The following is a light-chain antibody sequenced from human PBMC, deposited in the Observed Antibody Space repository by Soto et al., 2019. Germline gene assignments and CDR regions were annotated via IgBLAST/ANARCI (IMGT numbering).Light chain of an antibody. V-gene: IGKV3-15*01. CDR3: QQYNNWPPIT. J-gene: IGKJ3*01. CDR1: QSVSGN. CDR2: AAS. Sequence: EIVMTQSPATLSVSPGERASLSCSASQSVSGNLDWYQQKPGQAPRLLIYAASTRATGIPARFSGSGSGTEFTLTISSLQSEDFAVYYCQQYNNWPPITFGPGTKVDIK.